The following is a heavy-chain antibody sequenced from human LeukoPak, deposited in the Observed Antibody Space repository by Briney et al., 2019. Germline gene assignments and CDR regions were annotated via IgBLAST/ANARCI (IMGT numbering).Heavy chain of an antibody. J-gene: IGHJ4*02. D-gene: IGHD3-10*01. V-gene: IGHV4-39*07. CDR2: NT. CDR1: GDSISTSNSY. CDR3: ARDPTLLWFGELGPPPFDY. Sequence: SETLSLTCAVSGDSISTSNSYWGWIRRPPGKGLEWVGRNTYYNPSLKSRVTISVDTSKNQFSLKLSSVTAADTAVYYCARDPTLLWFGELGPPPFDYWGQGTLVTVSS.